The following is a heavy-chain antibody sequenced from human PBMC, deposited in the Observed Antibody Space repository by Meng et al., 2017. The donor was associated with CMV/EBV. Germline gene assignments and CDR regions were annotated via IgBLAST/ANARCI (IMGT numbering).Heavy chain of an antibody. J-gene: IGHJ3*02. Sequence: GGSLRLSCAASGFTFSSYWMSWVRQAPGKGLEWVANIKQDGSEKYYVDSVKGRFTISRDNAKNSLYLQMNSLRAEDTAVYYCARDKGEITIFGVVIIFRHGGAFDIWGQGTMVTVSS. CDR3: ARDKGEITIFGVVIIFRHGGAFDI. CDR1: GFTFSSYW. CDR2: IKQDGSEK. D-gene: IGHD3-3*01. V-gene: IGHV3-7*01.